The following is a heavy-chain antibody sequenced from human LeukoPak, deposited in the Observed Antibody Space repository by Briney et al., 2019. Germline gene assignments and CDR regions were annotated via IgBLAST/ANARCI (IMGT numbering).Heavy chain of an antibody. Sequence: GSLRLSCAASGFTFSTYWMAWVRQAPGKGLEWVANIKQDVSQKNYVDSVRGRFIISRDNDKNLLYLQMNSLRAEDTAVYHCARDVGGNLDYWGQGILVTVSS. D-gene: IGHD3-16*01. J-gene: IGHJ4*02. CDR3: ARDVGGNLDY. V-gene: IGHV3-7*05. CDR2: IKQDVSQK. CDR1: GFTFSTYW.